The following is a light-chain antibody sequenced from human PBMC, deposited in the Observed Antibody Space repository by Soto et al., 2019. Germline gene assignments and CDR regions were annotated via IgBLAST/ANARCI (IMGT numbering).Light chain of an antibody. CDR3: SSYTSSSTLVV. CDR1: SSDVGGYNY. J-gene: IGLJ2*01. Sequence: QSALTQPASVSGSPGQSITISCTGTSSDVGGYNYVSWYQQHPGKAPKLMIYDVSNRPSGVSNRFSGSNSGNTASLTISGLQAEDKDDYYCSSYTSSSTLVVYGGGTKLTVL. V-gene: IGLV2-14*01. CDR2: DVS.